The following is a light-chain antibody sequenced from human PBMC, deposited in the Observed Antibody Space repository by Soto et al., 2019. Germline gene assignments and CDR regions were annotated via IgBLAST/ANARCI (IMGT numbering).Light chain of an antibody. V-gene: IGKV1-39*01. CDR1: QSIVIY. CDR3: QQNQDIPPT. CDR2: VAS. Sequence: DILMTQSRSSLSASVGDRVTVTCRASQSIVIYLNWYQQRPGQAPKLLIYVASTLQSGVPSRLSGSGSGTHFTLTISSLQPEDFATYYCQQNQDIPPTFGQGTRVERK. J-gene: IGKJ1*01.